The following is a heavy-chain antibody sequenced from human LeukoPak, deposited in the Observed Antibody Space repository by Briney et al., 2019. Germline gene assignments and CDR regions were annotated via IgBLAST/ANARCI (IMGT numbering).Heavy chain of an antibody. CDR3: ATYYDSSGYKLDY. V-gene: IGHV5-51*01. J-gene: IGHJ4*02. CDR1: GYSFTSYW. Sequence: GESLKISCKGSGYSFTSYWIGWVRQMPGKGLEWMGIIYPGDSDTRYSPSFQGQVTISADKSKNQFSLKLSSVTAADTAVYYCATYYDSSGYKLDYWGQGTLVTVSS. CDR2: IYPGDSDT. D-gene: IGHD3-22*01.